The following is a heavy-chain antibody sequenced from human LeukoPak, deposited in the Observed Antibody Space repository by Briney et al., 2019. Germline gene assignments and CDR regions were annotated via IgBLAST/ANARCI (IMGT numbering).Heavy chain of an antibody. V-gene: IGHV1-2*02. CDR3: ARSEGSAVYYDSSGYQDY. CDR1: GYTFTSYG. D-gene: IGHD3-22*01. J-gene: IGHJ4*02. Sequence: VASVKVSCKASGYTFTSYGISWVRQAPGQGLGWMGWINPNSGGTNYAQKFQGRVTMTRDTSISTAYMELSRLRSDDTAVYYCARSEGSAVYYDSSGYQDYWGQGTLVTVSS. CDR2: INPNSGGT.